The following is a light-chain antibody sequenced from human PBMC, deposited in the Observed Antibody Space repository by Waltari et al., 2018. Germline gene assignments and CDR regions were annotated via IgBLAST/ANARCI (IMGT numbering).Light chain of an antibody. V-gene: IGKV1-16*01. CDR3: LQFDSYPLT. CDR1: QGIRNY. J-gene: IGKJ4*01. CDR2: GAS. Sequence: DIQMTQSPSSLSASVGDRVIITCRASQGIRNYLAWFQQKPGKAPKSLIYGASTLQTGVPSRVSGSGSGTDFTLTITNLQPEDFASYLCLQFDSYPLTFGGGTKVEI.